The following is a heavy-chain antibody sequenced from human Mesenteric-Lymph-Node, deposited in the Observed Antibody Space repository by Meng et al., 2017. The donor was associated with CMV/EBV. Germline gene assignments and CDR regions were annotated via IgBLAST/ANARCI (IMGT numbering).Heavy chain of an antibody. CDR1: GGIFSSSA. CDR2: IVPFIGTP. Sequence: SVKVSCKASGGIFSSSAFSWVRQATGQGLEWMGGIVPFIGTPSYAQEFQGRLTIIADKSTSTVYMELSSLTFEDTAVYFCAKDLPFPSIFGAVSSNSFDPWGQGTLVTVSS. V-gene: IGHV1-69*06. J-gene: IGHJ5*02. CDR3: AKDLPFPSIFGAVSSNSFDP. D-gene: IGHD3-3*01.